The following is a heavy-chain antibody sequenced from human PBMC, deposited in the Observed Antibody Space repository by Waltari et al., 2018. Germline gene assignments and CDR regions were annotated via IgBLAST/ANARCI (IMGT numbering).Heavy chain of an antibody. D-gene: IGHD5-12*01. J-gene: IGHJ4*02. Sequence: EVQLVASGGGLVKPGGSLRLSCAASGFPFSSYRMTWVGQAPGKGVEWVSRINSDGSSTSDADSVKGRFTISRDNAKNTLYLQMNSLRAEDTAVYYCARELATISLGYWGQGTLVTVSS. CDR3: ARELATISLGY. CDR2: INSDGSST. V-gene: IGHV3-74*01. CDR1: GFPFSSYR.